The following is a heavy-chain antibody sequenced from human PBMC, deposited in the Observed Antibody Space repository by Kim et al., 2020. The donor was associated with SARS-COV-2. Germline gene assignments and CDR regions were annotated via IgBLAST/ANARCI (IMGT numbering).Heavy chain of an antibody. CDR2: IYSSGST. CDR1: GGSISRYY. V-gene: IGHV4-4*07. D-gene: IGHD2-2*02. Sequence: SETLSLTCTVSGGSISRYYWSWIRQPAGKGLEWIGRIYSSGSTKYNPSLKSRATMSLDTSKSQFSLKLSFVTAADTAVYYCASLIPDSYGLDVWGQGTT. J-gene: IGHJ6*02. CDR3: ASLIPDSYGLDV.